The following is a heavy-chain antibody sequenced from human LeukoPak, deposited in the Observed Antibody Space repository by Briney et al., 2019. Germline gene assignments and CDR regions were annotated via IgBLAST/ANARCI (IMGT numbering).Heavy chain of an antibody. CDR2: VFHTGST. D-gene: IGHD3-10*01. V-gene: IGHV4-59*01. J-gene: IGHJ4*02. Sequence: PSETLSLTCTVSGGSIRGSYWSWIRQSPGKGLEWIGYVFHTGSTNYNPSLKSRVTISVDTSKNQFSLKLSSVTAADTAVYYCARSGGSLDYWDQGTLVTVSS. CDR1: GGSIRGSY. CDR3: ARSGGSLDY.